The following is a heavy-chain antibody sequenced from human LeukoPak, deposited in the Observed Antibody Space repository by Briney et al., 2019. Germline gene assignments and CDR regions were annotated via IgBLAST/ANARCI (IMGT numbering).Heavy chain of an antibody. Sequence: SETLSLTCTVSGGSISSNSYYWGWIRQPPGKGLKWIGSIYYSGGTYYNPSLKSRVTISVDTSKNQFSLKLSSVTAADTAVYYCARRRITMVRGVIITPQYYFDYWGQGTLVTVSS. CDR1: GGSISSNSYY. CDR3: ARRRITMVRGVIITPQYYFDY. J-gene: IGHJ4*02. V-gene: IGHV4-39*01. D-gene: IGHD3-10*01. CDR2: IYYSGGT.